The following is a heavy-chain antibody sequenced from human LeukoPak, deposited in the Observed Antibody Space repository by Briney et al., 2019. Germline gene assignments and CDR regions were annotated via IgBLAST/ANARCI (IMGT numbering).Heavy chain of an antibody. CDR3: AKDRGTYVWRTIDY. J-gene: IGHJ4*02. V-gene: IGHV3-30*02. Sequence: GGTLRLSCAASGLTFSSYAMSWVRQAPGKGLEWVAFIRYDGSNKYYADSVKGRFTISRDNSKNTLYLQMNSLRAEDTAVYYCAKDRGTYVWRTIDYWGQGTLVTVSS. D-gene: IGHD3-16*01. CDR2: IRYDGSNK. CDR1: GLTFSSYA.